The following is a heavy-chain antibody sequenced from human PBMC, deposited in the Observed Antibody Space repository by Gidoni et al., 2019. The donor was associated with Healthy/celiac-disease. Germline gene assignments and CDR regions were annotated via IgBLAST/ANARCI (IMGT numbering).Heavy chain of an antibody. Sequence: GLEWIGSIYYSGSTYYNPSLKSRVTISVDTSKNQFSLKLSSVTAADTAVYYCARHAYYKKDAFDIWGQGTMVTVSS. V-gene: IGHV4-39*01. D-gene: IGHD1-26*01. CDR3: ARHAYYKKDAFDI. CDR2: IYYSGST. J-gene: IGHJ3*02.